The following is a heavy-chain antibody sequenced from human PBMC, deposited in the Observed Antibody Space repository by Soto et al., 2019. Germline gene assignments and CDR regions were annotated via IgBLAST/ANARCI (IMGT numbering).Heavy chain of an antibody. D-gene: IGHD2-15*01. CDR2: ISGGGDSA. J-gene: IGHJ6*02. CDR3: AKAGGSTWDYGMDV. Sequence: EEQLLESGGGLVQPGGSLRLSCAASGFTFSRHAMSWVRQAPGKGLEWVSAISGGGDSAYHADSVKGRFTISRDNSKNTLFLQMNSLRAEDTALYYCAKAGGSTWDYGMDVWGQGTTVTVSS. V-gene: IGHV3-23*01. CDR1: GFTFSRHA.